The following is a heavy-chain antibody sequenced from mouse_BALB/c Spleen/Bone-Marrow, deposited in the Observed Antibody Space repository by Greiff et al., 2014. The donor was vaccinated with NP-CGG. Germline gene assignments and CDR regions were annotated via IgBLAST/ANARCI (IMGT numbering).Heavy chain of an antibody. V-gene: IGHV14-3*02. CDR3: ASYVYGYYFDY. J-gene: IGHJ2*01. D-gene: IGHD1-1*01. CDR1: GFNIKDTY. Sequence: EVKLMESGAELAKPGASVKLSCTASGFNIKDTYMHWVKQRPEQGLEWIGRIDPANVNTKYDPKFQGKATITADTSSNTAYLQLSSLTSEDTAVYYCASYVYGYYFDYWGQGTTLTVSS. CDR2: IDPANVNT.